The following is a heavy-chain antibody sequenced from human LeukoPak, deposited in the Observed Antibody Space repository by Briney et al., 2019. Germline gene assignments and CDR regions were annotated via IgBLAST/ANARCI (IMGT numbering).Heavy chain of an antibody. CDR3: ARDPHSSSSDNWFDP. J-gene: IGHJ5*02. CDR2: ISAYNGNT. V-gene: IGHV1-18*01. Sequence: ASVKVSCKASGYTFTSYGISWVRQAPGQGLEWMGWISAYNGNTNYAQKLQGRVTMTTDTPTSTAYMELRSLRSDDTAVYYCARDPHSSSSDNWFDPWGQGTLVTVSS. CDR1: GYTFTSYG. D-gene: IGHD6-6*01.